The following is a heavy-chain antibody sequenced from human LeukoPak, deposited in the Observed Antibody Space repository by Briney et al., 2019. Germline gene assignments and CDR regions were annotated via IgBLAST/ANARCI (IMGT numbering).Heavy chain of an antibody. D-gene: IGHD5-12*01. V-gene: IGHV3-33*01. CDR2: IWYDGSNA. CDR1: GFTFSSYG. J-gene: IGHJ4*02. CDR3: ARDHFGYSGYDYPAPVDY. Sequence: PGGSLRLSCAASGFTFSSYGMHWVRQAPGKGLEWVAVIWYDGSNAYYADSVKGRFTISRDNSKNTLYLQMNSLRAEDTAVYYCARDHFGYSGYDYPAPVDYRGQGTRVTVSS.